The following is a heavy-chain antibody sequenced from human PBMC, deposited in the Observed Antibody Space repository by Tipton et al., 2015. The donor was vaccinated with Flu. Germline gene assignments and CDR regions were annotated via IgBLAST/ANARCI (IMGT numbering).Heavy chain of an antibody. J-gene: IGHJ5*02. Sequence: SLRLSCAASGFIVSSDYMSWVRQAPGKGLEWVSVIYSSDSTSYADSVRGRFTLSRDNSRNTLYLQMNNLRVEDTAVYYCAAFCGGDCQVGNSWGQGTLVTVSS. CDR3: AAFCGGDCQVGNS. CDR1: GFIVSSDY. D-gene: IGHD2-21*01. CDR2: IYSSDST. V-gene: IGHV3-53*01.